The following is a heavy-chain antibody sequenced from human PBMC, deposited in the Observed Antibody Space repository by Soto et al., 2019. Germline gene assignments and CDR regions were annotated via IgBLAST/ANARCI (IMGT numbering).Heavy chain of an antibody. CDR1: GGSISSGGYS. V-gene: IGHV4-30-2*01. J-gene: IGHJ4*02. CDR2: IYHSGST. CDR3: AAGGGLPRYY. Sequence: QLQLQESGSGLVKPSQTLSLTCAVSGGSISSGGYSWSWIRQPPGKGLEWIGYIYHSGSTYYNPSRKSRVTRAVPRSKTQFSLKLSSATAAATAVYYCAAGGGLPRYYWGQGTLVTVSS. D-gene: IGHD5-12*01.